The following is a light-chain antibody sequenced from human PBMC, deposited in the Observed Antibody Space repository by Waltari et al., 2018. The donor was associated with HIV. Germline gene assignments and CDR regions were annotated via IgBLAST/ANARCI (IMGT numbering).Light chain of an antibody. Sequence: QSALTQPASVSGSPGQSITVSCTGTSSDVGPYDLASWYQKQPGKAPKLMIYEVTKRPSGVSNRFSGSKSGNTASLTVSGLQADDEAEYYCCSYRGSNTWVFGGGTKVTVL. J-gene: IGLJ3*02. CDR2: EVT. CDR1: SSDVGPYDL. CDR3: CSYRGSNTWV. V-gene: IGLV2-23*02.